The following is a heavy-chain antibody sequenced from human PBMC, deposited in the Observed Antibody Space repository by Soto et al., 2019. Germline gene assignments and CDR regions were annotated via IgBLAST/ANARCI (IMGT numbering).Heavy chain of an antibody. D-gene: IGHD2-21*01. Sequence: ASVKVSCKPSGYTLTDYHIHWVRQAPGQGLEFMGWINANNGGAGSAQQFQGRVTVTRDTSISTVYMELSNPRSDDTAVYYCAGEGGSYSLARKNSWVDTWGQGTQVTGSA. CDR1: GYTLTDYH. CDR2: INANNGGA. J-gene: IGHJ5*02. CDR3: AGEGGSYSLARKNSWVDT. V-gene: IGHV1-2*02.